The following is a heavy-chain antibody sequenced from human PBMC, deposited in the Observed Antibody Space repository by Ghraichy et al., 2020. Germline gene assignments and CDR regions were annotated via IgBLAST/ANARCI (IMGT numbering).Heavy chain of an antibody. CDR3: ARPLAGTAVSGYDY. CDR2: ILHSGSI. Sequence: SETLSLTCTVSGDSISSNVYYWAWIRQPPGKGLEWIASILHSGSIYYNPSLKSRVTLSLDTSKNHFSLKMRSVTAADTAVYYCARPLAGTAVSGYDYWGQGALVTVSS. J-gene: IGHJ4*02. D-gene: IGHD6-19*01. V-gene: IGHV4-39*02. CDR1: GDSISSNVYY.